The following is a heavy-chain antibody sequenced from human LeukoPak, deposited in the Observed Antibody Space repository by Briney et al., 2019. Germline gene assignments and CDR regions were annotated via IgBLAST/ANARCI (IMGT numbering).Heavy chain of an antibody. CDR3: ARGGWYGYYFDS. CDR1: GFTFSTYW. V-gene: IGHV3-74*01. D-gene: IGHD6-19*01. Sequence: GGSLRLSCAASGFTFSTYWMHWVRQAPGKGLVWVSRINTDGSDTSYADSVKGRFTISRDNAKNTLYLQMNSLTAEDTAVYYCARGGWYGYYFDSWGRGTLATVSS. J-gene: IGHJ4*02. CDR2: INTDGSDT.